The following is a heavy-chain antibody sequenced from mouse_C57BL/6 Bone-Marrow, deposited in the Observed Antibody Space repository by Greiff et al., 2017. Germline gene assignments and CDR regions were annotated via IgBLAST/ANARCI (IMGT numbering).Heavy chain of an antibody. CDR2: IDPENGDT. V-gene: IGHV14-4*01. J-gene: IGHJ4*01. Sequence: VQLQQSGAELVRPGASVKLSCTASGFNIKDDYMHWVKQRPEQGLEWIGWIDPENGDTEYASKFQGKATITADTSSNTAYLPLSSLTSEDTAVYYCRGLLWSLMDYWGQGTSVTVSS. D-gene: IGHD2-1*01. CDR3: RGLLWSLMDY. CDR1: GFNIKDDY.